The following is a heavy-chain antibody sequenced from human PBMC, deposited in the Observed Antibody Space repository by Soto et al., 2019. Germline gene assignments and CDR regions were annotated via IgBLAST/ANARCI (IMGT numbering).Heavy chain of an antibody. CDR3: AREAAGYYYYGMDV. J-gene: IGHJ6*02. V-gene: IGHV3-33*01. Sequence: QVQLVESGGGVVQPGRSLRLSCAASGFTFSSYGMHWVHQAPGKGLEWVAVIWYDGSNKYYADSVKGRFTISRDNSKNTLYLQMNSLRAEDTAVYYCAREAAGYYYYGMDVWGQGTTVTVSS. CDR1: GFTFSSYG. CDR2: IWYDGSNK. D-gene: IGHD6-13*01.